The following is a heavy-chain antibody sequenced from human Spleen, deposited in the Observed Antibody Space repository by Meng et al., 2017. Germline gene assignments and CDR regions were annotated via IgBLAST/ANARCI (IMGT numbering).Heavy chain of an antibody. D-gene: IGHD3-3*01. V-gene: IGHV1-8*01. J-gene: IGHJ4*02. CDR2: MNPNSGNT. CDR1: GYTFTSYD. CDR3: ARMRSGFDIEY. Sequence: HVQLVQAVAEVKTPGASVTLACKASGYTFTSYDINWVRQATGQGLEWMGWMNPNSGNTGYAQKFQGRVTMTRSTSISTAHMELSSLRSEDTAVYYCARMRSGFDIEYWGQGTLVTVSS.